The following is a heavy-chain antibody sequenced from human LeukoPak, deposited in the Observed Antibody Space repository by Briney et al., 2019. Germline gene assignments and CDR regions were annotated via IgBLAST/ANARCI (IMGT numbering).Heavy chain of an antibody. CDR2: VNNSGST. V-gene: IGHV4-34*01. CDR1: GGSFSGHY. CDR3: ARVTVGALDF. Sequence: SETLSLTCAVYGGSFSGHYWSWIRQPPGKGLQWIGEVNNSGSTNYNPSLKSRVTITVDTSKNQFSLKVSSVTAADTAVYYCARVTVGALDFWGQGTLVTASS. D-gene: IGHD1-26*01. J-gene: IGHJ4*02.